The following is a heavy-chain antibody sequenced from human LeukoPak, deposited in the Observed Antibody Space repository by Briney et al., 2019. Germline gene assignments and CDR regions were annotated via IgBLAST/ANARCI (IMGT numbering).Heavy chain of an antibody. V-gene: IGHV4-59*01. CDR1: GASMNDYY. D-gene: IGHD2-2*01. Sequence: SETLSLTCTVSGASMNDYYWSWIRHSPGKGLEWIGYIYNGVSTNYKPSLKSRVSMSLDMSENQFSLNLSSVTAADTAVYYCAGCQRCRYCSSTSCFPHYYYMDVWGKGTTVTVSS. CDR3: AGCQRCRYCSSTSCFPHYYYMDV. CDR2: IYNGVST. J-gene: IGHJ6*03.